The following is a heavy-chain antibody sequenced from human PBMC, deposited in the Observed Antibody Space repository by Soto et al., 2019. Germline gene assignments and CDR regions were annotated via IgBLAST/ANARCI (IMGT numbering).Heavy chain of an antibody. CDR2: INHSGIT. V-gene: IGHV4-34*01. Sequence: SETLSLTCAVSSGSFSGYYWSWIRQPPGKGLEWIGEINHSGITKYNPSLKSRVTISVDTSKNQFSLKLTSVTAADTAVYYCARADPYYFDNWGQGTLVTVSS. J-gene: IGHJ4*02. CDR3: ARADPYYFDN. CDR1: SGSFSGYY.